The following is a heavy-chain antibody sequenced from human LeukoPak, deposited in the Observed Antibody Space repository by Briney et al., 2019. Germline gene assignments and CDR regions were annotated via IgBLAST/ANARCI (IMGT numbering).Heavy chain of an antibody. CDR3: ARGALKLLWFREPSFCYFDY. CDR2: INPNSGGT. D-gene: IGHD3-10*01. CDR1: GYTFTGYY. Sequence: ASVKVSCKASGYTFTGYYMHWVRQAPGQGLEWMGWINPNSGGTNYAQKFQGRVTMTRDTSISTAYMELNRLRSDDTAVYYCARGALKLLWFREPSFCYFDYWGQGTLVTVSS. V-gene: IGHV1-2*02. J-gene: IGHJ4*02.